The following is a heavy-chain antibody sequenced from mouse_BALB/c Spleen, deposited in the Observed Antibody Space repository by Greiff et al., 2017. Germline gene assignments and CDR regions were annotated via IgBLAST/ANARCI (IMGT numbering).Heavy chain of an antibody. CDR1: GFSLTSYD. Sequence: VQLKESGPGLVAPSQSLSITCTVSGFSLTSYDISWIRQPPGKGLEWLGVIWTGGGTNYNSAFMSRLSISKDNSKSQVFLKMNSLQTDDTAIYYCVRAPFYYGPYAMDYWGQGTSVTVSS. CDR3: VRAPFYYGPYAMDY. J-gene: IGHJ4*01. CDR2: IWTGGGT. V-gene: IGHV2-9-2*01. D-gene: IGHD1-2*01.